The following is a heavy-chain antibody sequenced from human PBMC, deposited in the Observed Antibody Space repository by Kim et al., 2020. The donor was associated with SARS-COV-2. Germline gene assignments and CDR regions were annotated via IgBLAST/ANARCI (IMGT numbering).Heavy chain of an antibody. V-gene: IGHV3-23*01. J-gene: IGHJ6*02. Sequence: GGSLRLSCAASGFTFSSYAMSWVRQAPGKGLEWVSAISGSGGSTYYADSVKGRFTISRDNSKNTLYLQMNSLRAEDTAVYYCAKTESRVSRYSSGWYEYYYYGIDVWGQGTTVTVSS. CDR3: AKTESRVSRYSSGWYEYYYYGIDV. CDR1: GFTFSSYA. D-gene: IGHD6-19*01. CDR2: ISGSGGST.